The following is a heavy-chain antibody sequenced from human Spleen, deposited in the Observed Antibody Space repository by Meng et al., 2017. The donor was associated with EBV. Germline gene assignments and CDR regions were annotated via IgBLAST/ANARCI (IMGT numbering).Heavy chain of an antibody. D-gene: IGHD2-2*01. CDR3: AHGVVPVAMVVRYYFDY. CDR2: IYWDDDK. Sequence: QITLRESGPTLVKPTXTPTLTCTFPGFSLSTSGVGVGWIRQPPGKALEWLALIYWDDDKRYSPSLKSRLTITKDTSKNQVVLTMTNMDPVDTATYYCAHGVVPVAMVVRYYFDYWGQGSLVTVSS. J-gene: IGHJ4*02. CDR1: GFSLSTSGVG. V-gene: IGHV2-5*02.